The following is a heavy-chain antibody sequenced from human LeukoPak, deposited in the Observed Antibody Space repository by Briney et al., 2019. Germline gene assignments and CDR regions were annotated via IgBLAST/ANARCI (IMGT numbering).Heavy chain of an antibody. CDR1: GFTFSSYA. CDR3: AKDPGYCSGGSCYYFDY. Sequence: PGGSLRLSCAASGFTFSSYAMHWVRQAPAQGLEWVAVISYDGSNKYYTDSVKGRFSISRDNSKNTLYLQMNSLRAEDTAVYYCAKDPGYCSGGSCYYFDYWGQGTLVTVSS. V-gene: IGHV3-30*18. J-gene: IGHJ4*02. CDR2: ISYDGSNK. D-gene: IGHD2-15*01.